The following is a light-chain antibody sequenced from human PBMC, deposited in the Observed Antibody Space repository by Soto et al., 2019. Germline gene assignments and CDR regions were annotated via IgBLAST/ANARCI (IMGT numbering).Light chain of an antibody. CDR1: QSVSSN. Sequence: EIVMTQSPASLSVSPGERATLSCTASQSVSSNLAWFQQKPGQAPRLLIHGASTRVTGIPARFSGSGSGTEFTLTISSLQSEDFAVYYCQQYNNWPPWTFGQGTKVEIK. CDR2: GAS. V-gene: IGKV3-15*01. J-gene: IGKJ1*01. CDR3: QQYNNWPPWT.